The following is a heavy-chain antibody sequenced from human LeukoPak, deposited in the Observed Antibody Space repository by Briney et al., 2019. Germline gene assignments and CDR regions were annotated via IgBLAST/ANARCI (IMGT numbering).Heavy chain of an antibody. Sequence: ASVKVSCKASGYTFTGYYMHWVRQAPGQGFEWMGWINPNSGDTNYAQKFQGRVTMTRDTSISTAHMELSRLRSDDTAVYYCARANPLYCSCTTGLFDYWGQGTLVTVSS. CDR3: ARANPLYCSCTTGLFDY. CDR2: INPNSGDT. D-gene: IGHD2-2*01. CDR1: GYTFTGYY. J-gene: IGHJ4*02. V-gene: IGHV1-2*02.